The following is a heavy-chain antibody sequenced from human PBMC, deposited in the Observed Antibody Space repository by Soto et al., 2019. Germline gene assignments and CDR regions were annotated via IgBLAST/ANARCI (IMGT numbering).Heavy chain of an antibody. CDR2: ISSSSSTI. Sequence: GGSLRLSCAASGFTFSSYSMNWVRQAPGKGLEWVSYISSSSSTIYYADSVKGRFTISRDNAKNSLYLQMNSLRDEDTAVYYCARDLLYYYDSSGPHNGMDVWGQGTTVTVSS. D-gene: IGHD3-22*01. V-gene: IGHV3-48*02. CDR3: ARDLLYYYDSSGPHNGMDV. CDR1: GFTFSSYS. J-gene: IGHJ6*02.